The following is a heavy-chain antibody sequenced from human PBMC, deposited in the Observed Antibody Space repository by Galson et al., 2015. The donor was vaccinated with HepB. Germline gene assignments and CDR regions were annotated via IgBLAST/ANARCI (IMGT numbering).Heavy chain of an antibody. Sequence: SLRLSCAASGFTFSSYGMHWVRQAPGKGLEWVAVIWYDGSNKYYADSVKGRFTISRDNSKNTLYLQMNSLRAEDTAVYYCARDGVVATIGAFVIWGQGTMVTVSS. J-gene: IGHJ3*02. CDR3: ARDGVVATIGAFVI. D-gene: IGHD5-12*01. CDR1: GFTFSSYG. V-gene: IGHV3-33*01. CDR2: IWYDGSNK.